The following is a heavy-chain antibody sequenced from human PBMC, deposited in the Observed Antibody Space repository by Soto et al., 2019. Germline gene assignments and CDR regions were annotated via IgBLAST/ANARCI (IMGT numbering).Heavy chain of an antibody. V-gene: IGHV3-23*01. CDR1: GFTLSSYV. J-gene: IGHJ4*02. CDR2: IDGGGGGT. CDR3: AKGPEHLVHGVFGY. Sequence: EVQLLDSGGGLVQPGGSLRLSCAASGFTLSSYVMSWVRRAPGKGLEWVSGIDGGGGGTYYADSVKGRFTISRDNSKNTLYLEMNSLRAEDTAVYYWAKGPEHLVHGVFGYWGQGTLVAVSS. D-gene: IGHD6-6*01.